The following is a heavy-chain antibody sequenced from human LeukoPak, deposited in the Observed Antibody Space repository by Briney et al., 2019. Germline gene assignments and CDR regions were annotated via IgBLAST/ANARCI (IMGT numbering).Heavy chain of an antibody. V-gene: IGHV3-30*18. CDR2: ISYDGSNK. J-gene: IGHJ4*02. CDR3: AKDRYYDSSGYLWYFDY. D-gene: IGHD3-22*01. Sequence: GSLRLSCAASGFTFSSYGMHWVRQAPGKGLEWVAVISYDGSNKYYADSVKGRFTISRDNSKKTLYLQMNSLRAEDTAVYYCAKDRYYDSSGYLWYFDYWGQGTLVTVSS. CDR1: GFTFSSYG.